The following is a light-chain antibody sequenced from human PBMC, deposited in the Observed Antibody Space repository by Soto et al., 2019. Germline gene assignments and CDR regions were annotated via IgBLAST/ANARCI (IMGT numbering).Light chain of an antibody. J-gene: IGKJ1*01. CDR1: QYISPL. Sequence: DIQMTQSPPSLSASVGDRVTITRRASQYISPLLNWYQQKPGKAPNLLIYGASSLQSGVPSRFSGSGSVTDFTLTISSLQPEEFATYYCQQSYSSPRTVGQGTKVDIK. V-gene: IGKV1-39*01. CDR3: QQSYSSPRT. CDR2: GAS.